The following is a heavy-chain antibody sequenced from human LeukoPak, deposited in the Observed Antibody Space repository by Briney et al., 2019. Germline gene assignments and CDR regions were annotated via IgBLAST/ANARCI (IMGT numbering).Heavy chain of an antibody. Sequence: SETLSLTCAVYGGSFSNYYWNWIRQPPGKGLEWIGEITHGGSTNYNPSLKSRVTISVHTSKNQFSLKLSSVTAADTAVYYCVRGVTVIPYQIDYWGQGTLVTVSS. V-gene: IGHV4-34*01. D-gene: IGHD2-21*01. J-gene: IGHJ4*02. CDR2: ITHGGST. CDR1: GGSFSNYY. CDR3: VRGVTVIPYQIDY.